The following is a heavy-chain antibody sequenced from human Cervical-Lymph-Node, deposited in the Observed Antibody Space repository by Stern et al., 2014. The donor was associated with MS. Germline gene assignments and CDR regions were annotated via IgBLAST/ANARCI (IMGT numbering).Heavy chain of an antibody. CDR2: ISWNGGSI. Sequence: EVQLVESGGGLVQPGRSLRLSCAASGFTFDDYGMHWVRQAPGKGLEWVSGISWNGGSITYADSVKGRFTISRDNAKNSLYLQMDSLRPEDTALYYCAKGGVPAGTSGMDVWGQGTTVIVSS. V-gene: IGHV3-9*01. D-gene: IGHD2-2*01. CDR1: GFTFDDYG. CDR3: AKGGVPAGTSGMDV. J-gene: IGHJ6*02.